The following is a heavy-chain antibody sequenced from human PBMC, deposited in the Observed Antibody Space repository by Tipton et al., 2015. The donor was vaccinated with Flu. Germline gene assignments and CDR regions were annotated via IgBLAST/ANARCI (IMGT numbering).Heavy chain of an antibody. J-gene: IGHJ5*02. Sequence: QLVQSGAEVKPSETLSLTCTVSGDSISNYYWGWIRQPAGKGLQWIGRIYTSGSTDYNPSLKGRVTMSVDTSRNQFSLRLSSVTAADTAVYFCAREAAPTPGAGYQYESWGQGKLVTVSS. CDR1: GDSISNYY. CDR3: AREAAPTPGAGYQYES. V-gene: IGHV4-4*07. D-gene: IGHD3-10*01. CDR2: IYTSGST.